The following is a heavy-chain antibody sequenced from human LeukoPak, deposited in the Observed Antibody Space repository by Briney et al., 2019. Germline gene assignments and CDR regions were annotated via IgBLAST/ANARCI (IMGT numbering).Heavy chain of an antibody. D-gene: IGHD1-26*01. Sequence: SVKVSCKASGGTFSSYAISWVRQAPGQGLEWMGGIIPIFGTANYAQKFQGRVTMTRNTSISTAYMELSSLRSEDTAVYYCARGDSGSYSSHFDYWGQGTLVTVSS. CDR1: GGTFSSYA. CDR3: ARGDSGSYSSHFDY. J-gene: IGHJ4*02. CDR2: IIPIFGTA. V-gene: IGHV1-69*05.